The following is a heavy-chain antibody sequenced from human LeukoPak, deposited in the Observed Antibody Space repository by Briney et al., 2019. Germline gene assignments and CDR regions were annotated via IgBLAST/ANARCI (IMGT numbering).Heavy chain of an antibody. CDR2: ISSSGSGGNT. D-gene: IGHD3-10*01. CDR3: ARTYYYGSGPDY. J-gene: IGHJ4*02. CDR1: GVTLSNYA. V-gene: IGHV3-23*01. Sequence: GGSLRLSCVASGVTLSNYAMSWARQAPGKGLEWVSGISSSGSGGNTYYADSVKGRFTISRDSSRNTLYLQMNSLRAEDTAVYYCARTYYYGSGPDYWGQGTLVTVSS.